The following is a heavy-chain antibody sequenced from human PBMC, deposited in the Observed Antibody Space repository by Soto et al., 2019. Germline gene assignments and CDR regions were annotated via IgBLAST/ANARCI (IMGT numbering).Heavy chain of an antibody. CDR2: IYYSGST. D-gene: IGHD1-26*01. Sequence: QVQLQESGPGLVKPSETLSLTCTVSGGSVSSGSYYWSWIRQPPGKGLEWIGYIYYSGSTNYNPSLTSRVTISVDTSKNQFSLKLSSVTAADTAVYYCAGEDKWELLPAYCGQGTLVTVSS. V-gene: IGHV4-61*01. CDR3: AGEDKWELLPAY. J-gene: IGHJ4*02. CDR1: GGSVSSGSYY.